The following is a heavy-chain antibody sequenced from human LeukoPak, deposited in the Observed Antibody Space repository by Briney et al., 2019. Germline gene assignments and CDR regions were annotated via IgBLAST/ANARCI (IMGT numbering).Heavy chain of an antibody. Sequence: SETLSLTCTVSGGSISSYYWSWIRQPPGKGLEWIAYISDIGSINYNPSLKSRVTISLDTSKNQFSLKLSSVTAADTAVYYCASLDIVVVPAARNWFDPWGQGTLVTVSS. V-gene: IGHV4-59*08. J-gene: IGHJ5*02. CDR2: ISDIGSI. CDR1: GGSISSYY. D-gene: IGHD2-2*01. CDR3: ASLDIVVVPAARNWFDP.